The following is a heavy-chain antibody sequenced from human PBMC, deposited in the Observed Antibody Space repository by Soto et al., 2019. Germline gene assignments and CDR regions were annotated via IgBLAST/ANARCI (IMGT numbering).Heavy chain of an antibody. CDR2: VHHTGSA. D-gene: IGHD6-13*01. Sequence: PSETLSLTCAVSGDSVSSNNWWNWVRQPPGKGLEWIGEVHHTGSANYNPSLKSRVTISVDKSKNHFSLNLTSVTAADTAVYYCARGARSSWSLYWGQGILVTVSS. CDR3: ARGARSSWSLY. V-gene: IGHV4-4*02. CDR1: GDSVSSNNW. J-gene: IGHJ4*02.